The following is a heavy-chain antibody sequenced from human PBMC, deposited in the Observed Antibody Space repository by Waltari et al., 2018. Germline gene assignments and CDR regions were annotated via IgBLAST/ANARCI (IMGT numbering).Heavy chain of an antibody. CDR3: TTDRRSGYSRFDY. J-gene: IGHJ4*02. Sequence: EVHLVESGAGLVQTGGSLRLSCAASGFTFSNSYMSWVRQAPGKGLEWVARIKSKTDGETADYAAFVKGKFSISRDDSKNTLFLQMNSLGTEDTAVYYCTTDRRSGYSRFDYWGQGVLVTVSP. CDR2: IKSKTDGETA. V-gene: IGHV3-15*01. CDR1: GFTFSNSY. D-gene: IGHD3-3*01.